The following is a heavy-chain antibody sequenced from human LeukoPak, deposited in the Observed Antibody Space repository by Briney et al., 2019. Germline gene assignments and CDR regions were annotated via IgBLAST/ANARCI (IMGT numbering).Heavy chain of an antibody. V-gene: IGHV4-61*02. CDR2: IYTSGST. Sequence: SQTLSVTCTVSGDSISSGDYYWSWIRQPAGKGLEWIGRIYTSGSTNYNPSLKSRVTISVDTSKNQFSLKLTSVTAADTAVYYCARGGIAAAFDYWGQGTLVTVSS. CDR1: GDSISSGDYY. CDR3: ARGGIAAAFDY. J-gene: IGHJ4*02. D-gene: IGHD6-13*01.